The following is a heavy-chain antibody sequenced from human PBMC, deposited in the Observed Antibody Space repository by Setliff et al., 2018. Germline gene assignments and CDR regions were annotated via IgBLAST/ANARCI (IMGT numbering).Heavy chain of an antibody. Sequence: SETLSLTCSVSGGAVSGDYWTWIRQPPGKGLEYIGYIYYSGSTNYNPSLKSRVTISVDKSKNQFSLKLSSVTAADTAVYYCASLDTAMVWGDYYWGQGALVTVSS. CDR2: IYYSGST. CDR3: ASLDTAMVWGDYY. V-gene: IGHV4-59*02. J-gene: IGHJ4*02. D-gene: IGHD5-18*01. CDR1: GGAVSGDY.